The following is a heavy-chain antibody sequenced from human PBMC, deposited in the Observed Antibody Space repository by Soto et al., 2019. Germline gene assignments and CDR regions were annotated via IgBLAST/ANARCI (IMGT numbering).Heavy chain of an antibody. Sequence: GASVKVSCKASGYTFTSYAMHWVRQAPGQRLEWMGWINAGNGNTKYSQKFQGRVTITRDTSASTAYMELSSLRSEDTAVYYYARDLGQWLAKYYFDYWGQGTLVTVSS. CDR2: INAGNGNT. V-gene: IGHV1-3*01. CDR3: ARDLGQWLAKYYFDY. J-gene: IGHJ4*02. D-gene: IGHD6-19*01. CDR1: GYTFTSYA.